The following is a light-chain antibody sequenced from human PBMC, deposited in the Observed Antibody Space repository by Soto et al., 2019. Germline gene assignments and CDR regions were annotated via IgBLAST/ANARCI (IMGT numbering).Light chain of an antibody. CDR3: QKYGSSPRT. Sequence: EIVFTQSPGTLSLSPGERATLSCRASQSVSSSYLARYQRKPGQAPRPLIYGASSRATGIPDRFSGSGSGTDFTLTISRMEPEDFAVYYCQKYGSSPRTLGQGTKVDIK. CDR1: QSVSSSY. V-gene: IGKV3-20*01. CDR2: GAS. J-gene: IGKJ1*01.